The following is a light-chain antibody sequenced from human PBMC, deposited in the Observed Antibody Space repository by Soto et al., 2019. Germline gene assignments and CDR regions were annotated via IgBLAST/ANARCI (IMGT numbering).Light chain of an antibody. V-gene: IGKV1-27*01. CDR3: QKYDGAPLT. CDR1: QDINMY. J-gene: IGKJ4*01. CDR2: AAS. Sequence: DIQMTQSPSSLSASVGDRVTITCRAGQDINMYLAWYQQKPGKVPKLLISAASTLQSGVPSRFSGSGSGTDLTLTISSQQPEDVATYYCQKYDGAPLTFGGGTKVEIK.